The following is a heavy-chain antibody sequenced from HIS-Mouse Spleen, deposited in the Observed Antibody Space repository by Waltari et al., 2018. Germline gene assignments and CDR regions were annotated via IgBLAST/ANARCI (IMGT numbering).Heavy chain of an antibody. CDR2: ISSSSSYI. CDR3: ARGSWNWFDP. D-gene: IGHD2-15*01. Sequence: EVQLVESGGGLVKPGGSLRLSCAASGFTFSSYSMNWVRRAPGKGLEWVSSISSSSSYIYYADSVKGRFTISRDNAKNSLYLQMNSLRAEDTAVYYCARGSWNWFDPWGQGTLVTVSS. V-gene: IGHV3-21*01. CDR1: GFTFSSYS. J-gene: IGHJ5*02.